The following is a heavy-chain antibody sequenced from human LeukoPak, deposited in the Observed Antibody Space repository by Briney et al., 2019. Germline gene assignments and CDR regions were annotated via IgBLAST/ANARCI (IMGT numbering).Heavy chain of an antibody. CDR2: ISSSSSYI. CDR3: ASVYGYSYGHSPDY. J-gene: IGHJ4*02. Sequence: GGSLRLSCAASGFTFRSDSMSWVRQAPRKGLECVSSISSSSSYIYYADSVKGRFTISRDNAKNSLYLQMNSLRAEATAVYYCASVYGYSYGHSPDYWGQGTLVTVSS. CDR1: GFTFRSDS. D-gene: IGHD5-18*01. V-gene: IGHV3-21*01.